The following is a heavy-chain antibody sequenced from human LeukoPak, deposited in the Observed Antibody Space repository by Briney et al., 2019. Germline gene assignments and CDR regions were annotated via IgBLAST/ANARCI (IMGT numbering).Heavy chain of an antibody. J-gene: IGHJ4*02. Sequence: SVKVSCKASGGTFISYAISWVRQAPGQGLEWMGGIIPIFGTANYAQKFQGRVTITADESTSTAYMELSSLRSEDTAVYYCASGYYDSSGYYGYYFDYWGQGTLVTVSS. D-gene: IGHD3-22*01. CDR3: ASGYYDSSGYYGYYFDY. CDR1: GGTFISYA. CDR2: IIPIFGTA. V-gene: IGHV1-69*13.